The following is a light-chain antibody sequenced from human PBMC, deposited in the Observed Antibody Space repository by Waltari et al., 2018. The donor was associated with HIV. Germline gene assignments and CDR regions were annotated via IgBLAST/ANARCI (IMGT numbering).Light chain of an antibody. Sequence: EIVLTQSPATLSLSPGDRATLSCRASQGVSSNLAWYQQKPGQAPRLLIYDASNRATGIPARFSGSGSGTDFTLTISSLEPEDFAVYYCQQRSNWPLFTFGPGTKVDI. CDR2: DAS. CDR3: QQRSNWPLFT. CDR1: QGVSSN. V-gene: IGKV3-11*01. J-gene: IGKJ3*01.